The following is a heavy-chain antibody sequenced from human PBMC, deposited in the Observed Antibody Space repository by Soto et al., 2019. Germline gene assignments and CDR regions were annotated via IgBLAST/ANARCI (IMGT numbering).Heavy chain of an antibody. Sequence: GGSLRLSCAASGFTFSSYGMHWVRQAPGKGLEWVAVISYDGSNKYYADSVKGRFTISRDNSKNTLYLQMNSLRAEDTAVYYCAKDRYDYGDNEGIIDYWGQGTLVTVSS. D-gene: IGHD4-17*01. CDR3: AKDRYDYGDNEGIIDY. J-gene: IGHJ4*02. CDR1: GFTFSSYG. V-gene: IGHV3-30*18. CDR2: ISYDGSNK.